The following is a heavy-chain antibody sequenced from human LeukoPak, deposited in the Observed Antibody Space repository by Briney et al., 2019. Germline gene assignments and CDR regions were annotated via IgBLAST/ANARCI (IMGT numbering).Heavy chain of an antibody. V-gene: IGHV3-66*01. Sequence: PGDSLRLSCAVSEFTVDGNHMSWVRQAPGKGLEWVSVIYNDGRTYYADSVRDRFTISRDNSKNTLDLQLNRLRVEDTAVYYCASFSGNSLTGMWGQGAMVIVSS. CDR3: ASFSGNSLTGM. CDR2: IYNDGRT. D-gene: IGHD1-26*01. J-gene: IGHJ3*01. CDR1: EFTVDGNH.